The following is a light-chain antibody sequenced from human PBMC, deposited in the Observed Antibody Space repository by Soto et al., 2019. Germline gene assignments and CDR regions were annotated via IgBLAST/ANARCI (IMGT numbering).Light chain of an antibody. J-gene: IGLJ1*01. Sequence: QSVLTQPASVSGSPGQSITISCTGASSDVGNYNYVSWYQQHPGKAPKLIIYDVSNRPSGVSNRFSGSKSGNTASLTISGLQAEDDADYYCSSYTSSTTLYVFGTWTKVTVL. V-gene: IGLV2-14*03. CDR3: SSYTSSTTLYV. CDR2: DVS. CDR1: SSDVGNYNY.